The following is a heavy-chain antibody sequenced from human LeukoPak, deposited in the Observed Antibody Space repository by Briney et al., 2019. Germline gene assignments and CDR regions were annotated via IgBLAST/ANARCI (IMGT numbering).Heavy chain of an antibody. V-gene: IGHV4-34*01. Sequence: PSETLSLTCAVYGGSFSGYYWSWIRQPPGKGLEWIGEINHSGSTNYNPSLKSRVTISVDTSKNQFSLKLSSATAADTAVYYCARGLEGFGELSNWFDPWGQGTLVTVSS. J-gene: IGHJ5*02. CDR2: INHSGST. D-gene: IGHD3-10*01. CDR1: GGSFSGYY. CDR3: ARGLEGFGELSNWFDP.